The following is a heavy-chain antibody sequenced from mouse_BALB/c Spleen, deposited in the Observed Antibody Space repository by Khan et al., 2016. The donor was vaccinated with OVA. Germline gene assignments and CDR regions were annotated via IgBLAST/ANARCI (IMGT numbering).Heavy chain of an antibody. CDR3: TREGAARFPY. CDR1: GYIFTDYN. CDR2: IYPGSDNI. V-gene: IGHV1-76*01. Sequence: QVQLKESGAELARPGASVKLSCKASGYIFTDYNINWMRQSTGQGLEWIGEIYPGSDNIYYNERFKDKATLTVDKSSSTSYMLLSSLASEDSAVYFCTREGAARFPYWGQGTLVTVSA. J-gene: IGHJ3*01.